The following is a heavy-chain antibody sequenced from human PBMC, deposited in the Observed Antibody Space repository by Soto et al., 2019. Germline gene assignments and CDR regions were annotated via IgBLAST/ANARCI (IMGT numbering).Heavy chain of an antibody. CDR1: GGSISSSSYY. Sequence: SETLSLTCTVSGGSISSSSYYWGWIRQPPGKGLEWIGSIYYSGSTYYNPSLKSRVTISVDTSKNQFSLKLSSVTAADTAVYNCARQWGYCSGGSCSPYMDVWGKGTTVTVSS. CDR3: ARQWGYCSGGSCSPYMDV. D-gene: IGHD2-15*01. CDR2: IYYSGST. J-gene: IGHJ6*03. V-gene: IGHV4-39*01.